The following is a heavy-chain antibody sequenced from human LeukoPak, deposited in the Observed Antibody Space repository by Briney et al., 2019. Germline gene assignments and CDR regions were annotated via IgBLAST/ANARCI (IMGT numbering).Heavy chain of an antibody. CDR2: IYYSGTT. Sequence: PSETLSLTCTVSGGSISSSSYYWGWIRQPPGKGLEWIGSIYYSGTTYYNPSLKSRVTISVDTSKNQFSLQLSSVTAADPAVYYCARHLDYSNNGSFAYWGQGALVTVSS. CDR3: ARHLDYSNNGSFAY. CDR1: GGSISSSSYY. J-gene: IGHJ4*02. D-gene: IGHD4-11*01. V-gene: IGHV4-39*01.